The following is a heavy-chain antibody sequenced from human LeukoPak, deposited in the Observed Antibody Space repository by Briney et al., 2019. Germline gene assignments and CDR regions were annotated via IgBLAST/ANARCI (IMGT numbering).Heavy chain of an antibody. V-gene: IGHV4-59*01. D-gene: IGHD5/OR15-5a*01. CDR3: ARDQEVYAFHI. CDR2: IYYSGST. CDR1: GGSISSYY. J-gene: IGHJ3*02. Sequence: PSETLSLTCSVSGGSISSYYWSWIRQPPGKGQEWIGYIYYSGSTNYNPSLKSRVTISVDTSKNQFSLKLSSVTAADTAVYYCARDQEVYAFHIWGQETMVTVSS.